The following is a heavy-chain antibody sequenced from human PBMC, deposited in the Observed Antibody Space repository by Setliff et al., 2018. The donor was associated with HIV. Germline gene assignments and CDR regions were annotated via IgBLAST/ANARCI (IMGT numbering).Heavy chain of an antibody. Sequence: GGSLRLSCAASGFSISDFWMSWVRQAPGKGLEWVANIKEDGSEQYYMDSVKGRFTISRDNAKNSLYLQMSSLRAEDTAVYYCARDVAVDSFFNYWGQGTLVTVSS. D-gene: IGHD3-3*02. V-gene: IGHV3-7*05. CDR2: IKEDGSEQ. CDR3: ARDVAVDSFFNY. CDR1: GFSISDFW. J-gene: IGHJ4*02.